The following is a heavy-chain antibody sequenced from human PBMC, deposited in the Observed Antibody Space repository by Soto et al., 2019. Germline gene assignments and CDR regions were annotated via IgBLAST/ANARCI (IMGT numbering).Heavy chain of an antibody. Sequence: ASVKVSCKASGYTFTGYYMHWVRQAPGQGLEWMGWISAYNGNTNYAQKLQGRVTMTTDTSTSTAYMELRSLRSDDTAVYYCARTLAAGTPHKEFDYWGQGTLVTVSS. V-gene: IGHV1-18*04. CDR2: ISAYNGNT. CDR1: GYTFTGYY. CDR3: ARTLAAGTPHKEFDY. J-gene: IGHJ4*02. D-gene: IGHD6-13*01.